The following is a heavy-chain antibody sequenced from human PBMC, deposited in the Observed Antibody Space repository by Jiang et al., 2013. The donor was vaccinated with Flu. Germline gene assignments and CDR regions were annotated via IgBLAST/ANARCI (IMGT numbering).Heavy chain of an antibody. CDR1: GFTFGDYA. V-gene: IGHV3-49*03. CDR3: TRTLYYYGSGGDY. J-gene: IGHJ4*02. CDR2: IRRKGYGGTT. Sequence: GGLVQPGRSLRLSCTASGFTFGDYAMSWFRQAPGKGLEWVGFIRRKGYGGTTEYAASVKGRFTISRDDSKSIAYLQMNSLKTEDTGVYYCTRTLYYYGSGGDYWGQGTLVTVSS. D-gene: IGHD3-10*01.